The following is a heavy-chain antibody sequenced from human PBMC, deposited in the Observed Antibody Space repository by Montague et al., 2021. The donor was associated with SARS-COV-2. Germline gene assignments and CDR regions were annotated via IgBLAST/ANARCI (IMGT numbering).Heavy chain of an antibody. CDR2: IHGRGDGT. CDR1: GFTFSTYG. CDR3: ARDQNYGMDV. J-gene: IGHJ6*02. V-gene: IGHV3-23*01. Sequence: SLRLSCAASGFTFSTYGMYWVRQPPGKGLEWVSEIHGRGDGTYYADSVKGRFTISRDNSKNMLYLQMNSLRGEDTAVYYCARDQNYGMDVWGQGTTVIVSS.